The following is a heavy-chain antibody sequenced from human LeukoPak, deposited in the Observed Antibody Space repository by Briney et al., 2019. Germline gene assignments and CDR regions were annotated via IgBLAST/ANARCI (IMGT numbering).Heavy chain of an antibody. CDR3: ARHGGRYSYDS. CDR1: CASISSYY. V-gene: IGHV4-59*08. D-gene: IGHD5-18*01. J-gene: IGHJ4*02. Sequence: SETLSLTCTVSCASISSYYWSWFRQPPGKGLELIGYIYYSGSTNYNPSLKSRVTISVDTSKNQFSLKVSSVTAADTAVYYCARHGGRYSYDSWGQGTLVTVSS. CDR2: IYYSGST.